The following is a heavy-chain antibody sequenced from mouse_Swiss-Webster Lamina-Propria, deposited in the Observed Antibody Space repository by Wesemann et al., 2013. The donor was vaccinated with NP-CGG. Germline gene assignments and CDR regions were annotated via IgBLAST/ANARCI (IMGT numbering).Heavy chain of an antibody. CDR2: IYPGNSDT. J-gene: IGHJ4*01. D-gene: IGHD2-3*01. V-gene: IGHV1-5*01. CDR3: TRGRDGYPYYAMDY. Sequence: EGNGAIYPGNSDTSYNQKFKGKAKLTAVTSASTAYMELSSLTNEDSAVYYCTRGRDGYPYYAMDYWGQGTSVTVSS.